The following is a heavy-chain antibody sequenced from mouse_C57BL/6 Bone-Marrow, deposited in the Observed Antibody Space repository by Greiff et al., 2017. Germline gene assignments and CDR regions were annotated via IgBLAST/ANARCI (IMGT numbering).Heavy chain of an antibody. CDR3: AREGMEGYYFDY. Sequence: VQLQQSGPVLVKPGASVKMSCKASGYTFTDYYMNWVKQSHGKSLEWIGVINPYNGGTSYNQKFKGKATLTVDKSSSTAYMELNSLTSEDSAVYYCAREGMEGYYFDYWGQGTTLTVSS. CDR1: GYTFTDYY. V-gene: IGHV1-19*01. D-gene: IGHD2-3*01. J-gene: IGHJ2*01. CDR2: INPYNGGT.